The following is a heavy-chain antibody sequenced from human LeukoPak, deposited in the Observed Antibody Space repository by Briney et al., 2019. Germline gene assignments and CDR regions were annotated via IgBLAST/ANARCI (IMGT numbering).Heavy chain of an antibody. CDR3: AREVITIIVVRYMDV. J-gene: IGHJ6*03. D-gene: IGHD3-22*01. CDR1: GGTFSSYA. V-gene: IGHV1-69*06. Sequence: SVKVSCKASGGTFSSYAISWVRQAPGQGLEWMGGIIPIFGTANYAQKFQGRVTITADKSTSTAYMELSSLRSEDTAVYYCAREVITIIVVRYMDVWGKGTTVTVSS. CDR2: IIPIFGTA.